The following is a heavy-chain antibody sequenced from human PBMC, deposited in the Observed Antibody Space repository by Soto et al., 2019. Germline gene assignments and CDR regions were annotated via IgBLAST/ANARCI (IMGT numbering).Heavy chain of an antibody. J-gene: IGHJ6*02. CDR3: ARAGYSSGGYKTRQLEYGMDV. CDR1: GGTFSSYA. CDR2: IIPIFGTA. Sequence: SVKVSCKASGGTFSSYAISWVRQAPGQGLEWMGGIIPIFGTANYAQKFQGRVTITADKSTSTAYMELSSLRSEDTAVYYCARAGYSSGGYKTRQLEYGMDVWGQGTTVTVSS. D-gene: IGHD6-19*01. V-gene: IGHV1-69*06.